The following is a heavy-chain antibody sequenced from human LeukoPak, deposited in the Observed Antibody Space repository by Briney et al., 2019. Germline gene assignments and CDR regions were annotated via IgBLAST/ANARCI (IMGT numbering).Heavy chain of an antibody. V-gene: IGHV3-11*06. CDR3: ARSSIVVVSILDY. CDR1: GFTFSDYY. Sequence: GGSLRLSCAASGFTFSDYYMSWIRQAPGKGLEWVSYISSSSYTNYADSVKGRFTISRDNAKNTLYLQMGSLRAEDMAVYYCARSSIVVVSILDYWGQGTLVTVSS. CDR2: ISSSSYT. D-gene: IGHD2-2*01. J-gene: IGHJ4*02.